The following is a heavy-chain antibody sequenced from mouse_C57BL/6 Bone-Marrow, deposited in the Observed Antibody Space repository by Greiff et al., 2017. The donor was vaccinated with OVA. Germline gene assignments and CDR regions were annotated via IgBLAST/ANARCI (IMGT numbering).Heavy chain of an antibody. J-gene: IGHJ1*03. V-gene: IGHV1-74*01. CDR2: IPPSDSDT. Sequence: QVQLQRPGAELVKPGASVKVSCKASGYTFTSYWMHWVKQRPGQGLEWIGRIPPSDSDTNYNQKFKGKATLTVDKSSRTAYMQLSSLTSEDSAVYYCAIDYGSSYWYFDVWGTGTTVTVSS. CDR3: AIDYGSSYWYFDV. CDR1: GYTFTSYW. D-gene: IGHD1-1*01.